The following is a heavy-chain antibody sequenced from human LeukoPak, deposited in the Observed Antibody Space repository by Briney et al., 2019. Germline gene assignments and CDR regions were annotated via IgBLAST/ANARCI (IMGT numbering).Heavy chain of an antibody. CDR2: IKGDNGNT. D-gene: IGHD3-9*01. CDR1: GYTFTRYG. J-gene: IGHJ4*02. V-gene: IGHV1-18*01. Sequence: ASVKVSCKASGYTFTRYGVSWVRQAPGQGLEWMGWIKGDNGNTNYAQNFQGRVTMTTDTPSSTAYMEVRSLRSDDTAVYYCARVDMLTGYYFFDYWGQGTLVTVSS. CDR3: ARVDMLTGYYFFDY.